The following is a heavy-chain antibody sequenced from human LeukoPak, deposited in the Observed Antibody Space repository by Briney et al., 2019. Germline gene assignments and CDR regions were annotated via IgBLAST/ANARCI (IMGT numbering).Heavy chain of an antibody. CDR1: GFTFSSYE. Sequence: GGSLRLSCAASGFTFSSYEMNWVRQAPGKGLEWVSYISSSGSTIYYADSVKGRFTISRDNAKNSLYPQMNSLRAEDTAVYYCARDRGAVAGTGNDAFDIWGQGTMVTVSS. V-gene: IGHV3-48*03. J-gene: IGHJ3*02. CDR2: ISSSGSTI. D-gene: IGHD6-19*01. CDR3: ARDRGAVAGTGNDAFDI.